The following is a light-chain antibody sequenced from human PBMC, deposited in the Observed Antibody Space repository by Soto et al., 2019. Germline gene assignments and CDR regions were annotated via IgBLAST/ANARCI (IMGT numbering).Light chain of an antibody. CDR2: DAS. CDR3: HHYTRSPIFT. J-gene: IGKJ3*01. V-gene: IGKV3-20*01. Sequence: EVVLTKSPGTLSLSAGERATLSCRASQSVANNHLAWYQQKPGQAPRLLIYDASTRAAGIPDRFSGSGSGTDLTLTISSLEPEHLGVYFCHHYTRSPIFTFGPGTTVD. CDR1: QSVANNH.